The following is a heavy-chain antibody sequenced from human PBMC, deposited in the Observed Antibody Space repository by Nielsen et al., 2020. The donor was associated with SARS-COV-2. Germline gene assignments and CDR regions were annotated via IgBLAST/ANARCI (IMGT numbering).Heavy chain of an antibody. CDR1: GFTFSSYS. J-gene: IGHJ4*02. D-gene: IGHD5-12*01. CDR2: ISYDGSNK. V-gene: IGHV3-30*03. Sequence: GGSLRLSCAASGFTFSSYSMNWVRQAPGKGLEWVAVISYDGSNKYYADSVKGRFTISRDNSKNTLYLQMNSLRAEDTAVYYCARSLGLRLMYYFDYWGQGTLVTVSS. CDR3: ARSLGLRLMYYFDY.